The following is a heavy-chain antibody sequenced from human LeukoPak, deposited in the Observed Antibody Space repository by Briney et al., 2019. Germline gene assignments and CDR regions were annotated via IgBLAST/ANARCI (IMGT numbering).Heavy chain of an antibody. Sequence: GGSLRLSRVASGFTFSSYGMHWVRQAPGKGLEWVAVISYDGSNKYYADSVKGRFTISRDNSKNTLYLQMNSLRAEDTAVYYCANCRYSSSWYYFDYWGQGTLVTVSS. CDR2: ISYDGSNK. CDR1: GFTFSSYG. J-gene: IGHJ4*02. V-gene: IGHV3-30*18. CDR3: ANCRYSSSWYYFDY. D-gene: IGHD6-13*01.